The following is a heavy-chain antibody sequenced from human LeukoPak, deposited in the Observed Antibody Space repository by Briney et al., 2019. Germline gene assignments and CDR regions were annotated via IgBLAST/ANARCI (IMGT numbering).Heavy chain of an antibody. D-gene: IGHD1-1*01. V-gene: IGHV3-30*02. J-gene: IGHJ4*02. CDR2: IRYDGSNK. CDR3: AKDAEYLGQLDNEGYFDY. CDR1: GFTFSNYA. Sequence: PGGSLRLSCAASGFTFSNYAMSWVRQAPGKGLEWVAFIRYDGSNKYYADSVKGRFTISRDNSKNTLYLQMNSLRAEDTAVYYCAKDAEYLGQLDNEGYFDYWGQGTLVTVSS.